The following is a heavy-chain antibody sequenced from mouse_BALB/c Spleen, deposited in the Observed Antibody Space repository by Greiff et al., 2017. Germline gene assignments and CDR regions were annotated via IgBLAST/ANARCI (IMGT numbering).Heavy chain of an antibody. D-gene: IGHD2-10*02. CDR2: IDPYYGGT. CDR3: ARGRYGYDAMDY. CDR1: GYSFTGYN. V-gene: IGHV1-39*01. J-gene: IGHJ4*01. Sequence: EVKLMESGPELEKPGASVKISCKASGYSFTGYNMNWVKQSNGKSLEWIGNIDPYYGGTSYNQKFKGKATLTVDKSSSTAYMQLKSLTSEDSAVYYCARGRYGYDAMDYWGQGTSVTVSS.